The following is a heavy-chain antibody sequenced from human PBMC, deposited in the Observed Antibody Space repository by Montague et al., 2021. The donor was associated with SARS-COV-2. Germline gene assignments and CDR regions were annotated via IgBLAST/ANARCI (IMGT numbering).Heavy chain of an antibody. D-gene: IGHD6-13*01. CDR2: IYYSGST. CDR3: ARDQWQQLAPGVYYYYGMDV. J-gene: IGHJ6*02. CDR1: GGSISSSSYY. Sequence: SETLSLTCTVSGGSISSSSYYWGWVRQPPGKGLEWIGSIYYSGSTYYNPSLKSRVTISVDTSKNQFSLKLSSVTAADTAVYYCARDQWQQLAPGVYYYYGMDVGGQGATVPVSS. V-gene: IGHV4-39*07.